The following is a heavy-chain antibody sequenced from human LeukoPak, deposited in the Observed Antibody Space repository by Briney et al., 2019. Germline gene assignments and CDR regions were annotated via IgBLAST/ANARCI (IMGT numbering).Heavy chain of an antibody. Sequence: GASVKVSCKASGYTFTSYYMHWVRQAPGQGLEWMGIINPSGGSTSYAQKFQGRVTMTRDTSTSTVYMELSSLRSEDTAVYYCARRTPKYYYDSSGYYDYFDYWGQGTLVTVSS. CDR3: ARRTPKYYYDSSGYYDYFDY. J-gene: IGHJ4*02. V-gene: IGHV1-46*01. CDR1: GYTFTSYY. D-gene: IGHD3-22*01. CDR2: INPSGGST.